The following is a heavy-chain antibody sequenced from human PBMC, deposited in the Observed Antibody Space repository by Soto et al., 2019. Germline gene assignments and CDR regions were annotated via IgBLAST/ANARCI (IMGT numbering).Heavy chain of an antibody. Sequence: GGSLRLSFAASGFTFSNAWMSWVRQAPGKGLEWVGRIKSKTDGGTTDYAAPVKGRFTISRDDSKNTLYLQMNSLKTEDTAVYYCTTDCSDSSGYYYYYYYYGMDVWGQGTTVTVSS. CDR1: GFTFSNAW. J-gene: IGHJ6*02. CDR3: TTDCSDSSGYYYYYYYYGMDV. CDR2: IKSKTDGGTT. D-gene: IGHD3-22*01. V-gene: IGHV3-15*01.